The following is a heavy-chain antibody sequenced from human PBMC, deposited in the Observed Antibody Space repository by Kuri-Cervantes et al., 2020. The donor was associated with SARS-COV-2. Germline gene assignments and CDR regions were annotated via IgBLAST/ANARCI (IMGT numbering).Heavy chain of an antibody. CDR3: ARVAGSYYYYYGMDV. Sequence: SVKVSCKASGGNFNNYAFSWVRQAPGQGPEWMGEVVPVLGVSNYGHRLQGRVTVTADKSTSTAYMELSSLRSEDTAVYYCARVAGSYYYYYGMDVWGQGTTVTVSS. J-gene: IGHJ6*02. CDR2: VVPVLGVS. V-gene: IGHV1-69*10. CDR1: GGNFNNYA. D-gene: IGHD2-15*01.